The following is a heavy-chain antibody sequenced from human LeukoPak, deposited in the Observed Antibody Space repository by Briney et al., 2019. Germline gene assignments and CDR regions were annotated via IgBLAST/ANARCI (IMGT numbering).Heavy chain of an antibody. D-gene: IGHD3-10*01. J-gene: IGHJ6*03. CDR2: INPNSGGT. CDR1: GYTFTGYY. V-gene: IGHV1-2*02. Sequence: ASVKVFCKASGYTFTGYYMHWVRQAPGQGLEWMGWINPNSGGTNYAQKFQGRVTMTRDTSISTAYMELSRLRSDDTAVYYCARVRGKLDALYMDVWGKGTTVTVSS. CDR3: ARVRGKLDALYMDV.